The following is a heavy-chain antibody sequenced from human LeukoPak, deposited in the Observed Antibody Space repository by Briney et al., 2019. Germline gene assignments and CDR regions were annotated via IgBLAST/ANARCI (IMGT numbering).Heavy chain of an antibody. CDR3: ARHGGDDASWFDP. D-gene: IGHD2-8*01. Sequence: GESLKISFQGSGYRFTSYWIGWVRPMPGKGVEWMGIIYPGDSDTRYSPSFQGQVTISADKSISTAYLQWSSLKASDTAMYYCARHGGDDASWFDPWGQGTLVTVSS. V-gene: IGHV5-51*01. CDR2: IYPGDSDT. J-gene: IGHJ5*02. CDR1: GYRFTSYW.